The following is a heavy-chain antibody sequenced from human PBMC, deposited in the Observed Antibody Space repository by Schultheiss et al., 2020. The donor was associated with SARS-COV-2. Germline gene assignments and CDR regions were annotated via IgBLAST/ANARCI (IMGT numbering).Heavy chain of an antibody. CDR1: GGSLSGSY. V-gene: IGHV4-34*01. CDR2: INHSGST. Sequence: SQTLSLTCAVSGGSLSGSYWTWIRQPPERGLEWIGEINHSGSTNYNPSLKSRVTISLDTSKNQFSLKLSSVTAADTAVYYCARVGDGYNFDYWGQGTLVTVSS. D-gene: IGHD5-24*01. CDR3: ARVGDGYNFDY. J-gene: IGHJ4*02.